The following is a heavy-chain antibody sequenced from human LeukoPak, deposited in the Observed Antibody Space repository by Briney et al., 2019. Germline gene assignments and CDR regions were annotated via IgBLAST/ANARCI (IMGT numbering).Heavy chain of an antibody. CDR2: INSDGRST. CDR1: GFTFSSYW. Sequence: GGSLRLSCAASGFTFSSYWMHWVRQAPGKGLVWVSRINSDGRSTIYADSVKGRFTISRDNAKNTLYLQMNSLRAEDTAVYYCAGVSVEAAVQRRDGYNRPSGFDYWGQGTLVTVSS. J-gene: IGHJ4*02. V-gene: IGHV3-74*01. CDR3: AGVSVEAAVQRRDGYNRPSGFDY. D-gene: IGHD5-24*01.